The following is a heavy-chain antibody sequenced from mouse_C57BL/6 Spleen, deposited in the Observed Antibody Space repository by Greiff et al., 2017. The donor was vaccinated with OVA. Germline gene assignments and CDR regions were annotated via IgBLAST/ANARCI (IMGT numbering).Heavy chain of an antibody. Sequence: QVQLQQPGAELVRPGSSVKLSCKASGYTFTSYWMHWVKQRPIQGLEWIGNIDPSDSETHYNQKFKDKATLTVDKSSSTAYMQLSSLTSEDSAVYYCATLYYDYGGNYWGQGTSVTVSS. V-gene: IGHV1-52*01. J-gene: IGHJ4*01. CDR3: ATLYYDYGGNY. CDR1: GYTFTSYW. CDR2: IDPSDSET. D-gene: IGHD2-4*01.